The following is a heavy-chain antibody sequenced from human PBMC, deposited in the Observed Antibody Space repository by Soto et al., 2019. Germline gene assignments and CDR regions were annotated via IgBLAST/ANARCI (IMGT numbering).Heavy chain of an antibody. V-gene: IGHV1-46*03. J-gene: IGHJ4*02. CDR3: ARIFWGSYRYYFAH. D-gene: IGHD3-16*02. CDR2: INPSGGST. CDR1: GYTFTSYY. Sequence: QVQLVQSWAAVKTPGASVKVSCKASGYTFTSYYIHWVRQAPGQGLEWMGIINPSGGSTSYAQKFEGRVTMASDTSTSTGYIELSSLRSEDTAVYYCARIFWGSYRYYFAHWGQGSPVTVSS.